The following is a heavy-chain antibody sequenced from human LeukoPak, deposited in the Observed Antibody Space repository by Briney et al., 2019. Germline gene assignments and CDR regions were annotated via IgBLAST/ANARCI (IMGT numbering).Heavy chain of an antibody. CDR2: ISGSGGST. J-gene: IGHJ4*02. Sequence: AGGSLRLSCAASRFTFSSYVMGWVRQAPGKGLEWVSAISGSGGSTYYADSVKGRFTISRDNSKNTLYLQMNSLRAEDTAVYYCAKGVAGAPKVLDYWGQGTLVTVSS. V-gene: IGHV3-23*01. D-gene: IGHD6-19*01. CDR3: AKGVAGAPKVLDY. CDR1: RFTFSSYV.